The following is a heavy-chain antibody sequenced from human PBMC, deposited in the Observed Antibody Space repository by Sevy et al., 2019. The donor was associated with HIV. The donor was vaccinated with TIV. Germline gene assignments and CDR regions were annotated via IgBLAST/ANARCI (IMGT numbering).Heavy chain of an antibody. J-gene: IGHJ4*02. CDR1: GFTFSSYS. CDR3: ASGGSSKRY. D-gene: IGHD3-10*01. V-gene: IGHV3-21*01. CDR2: ISSSSSYI. Sequence: GGSLRLSCAASGFTFSSYSMNWVRQAPGKGLEWVSSISSSSSYIYYADSVKGRFTISRDNANNSLYLQTNSLKAEDTAVYYCASGGSSKRYWGQGTLVTVSS.